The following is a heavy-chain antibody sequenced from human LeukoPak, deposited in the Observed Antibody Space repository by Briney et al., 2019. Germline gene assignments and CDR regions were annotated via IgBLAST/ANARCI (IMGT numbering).Heavy chain of an antibody. CDR3: AKVPYSSSWYLRDAFDI. J-gene: IGHJ3*02. CDR1: GFTFSSYG. D-gene: IGHD6-13*01. Sequence: GGSLRLSCAASGFTFSSYGMSWVRQAPGKGLEWVSAISGSGGSTYYADSVKGRFTISRDNSKNTLYLQMSSLRAEDTAVYYCAKVPYSSSWYLRDAFDIWGQGTMVTVSS. V-gene: IGHV3-23*01. CDR2: ISGSGGST.